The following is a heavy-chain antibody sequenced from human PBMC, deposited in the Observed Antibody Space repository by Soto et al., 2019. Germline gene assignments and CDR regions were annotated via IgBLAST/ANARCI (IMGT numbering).Heavy chain of an antibody. J-gene: IGHJ5*02. CDR2: ISDSGGST. D-gene: IGHD3-10*01. V-gene: IGHV3-23*01. Sequence: PVGSLKLSCAASGFTFSSYAMSWVRQAPGKGLEWVSVISDSGGSTYYADSVKGRFTISRDNSKNTLYLQMYSLRAEDTAVYYCAKDLKDYGSGSPTEFDAWGQGTLVTVAS. CDR1: GFTFSSYA. CDR3: AKDLKDYGSGSPTEFDA.